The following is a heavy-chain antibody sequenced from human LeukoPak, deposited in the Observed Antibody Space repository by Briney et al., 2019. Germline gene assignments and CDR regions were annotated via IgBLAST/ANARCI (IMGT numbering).Heavy chain of an antibody. CDR1: GGSITSAYYY. V-gene: IGHV4-61*02. J-gene: IGHJ6*03. Sequence: PSETLSLTCTVSGGSITSAYYYWSWIRQPAGRGLEWLGRFFGSGSINYNPSLESRVIISVDTAKNQLSLKLSSVTAADTAVYYCARRSIAMSDSIDVWGKGTAVIVSS. CDR2: FFGSGSI. CDR3: ARRSIAMSDSIDV. D-gene: IGHD2-15*01.